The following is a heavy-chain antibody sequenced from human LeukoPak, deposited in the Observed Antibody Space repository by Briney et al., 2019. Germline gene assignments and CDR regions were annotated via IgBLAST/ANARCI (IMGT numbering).Heavy chain of an antibody. Sequence: SETLSLTCAVYGGSFSVCYWSWIRQPPGKGLEWIGEINHSGSTNYNPSLKSRVTISADTSKNQFSLKLSSVTAADTAVYYCARGALSGAAAGFFDYWGQGTLVTVSS. D-gene: IGHD6-13*01. V-gene: IGHV4-34*01. J-gene: IGHJ4*02. CDR2: INHSGST. CDR1: GGSFSVCY. CDR3: ARGALSGAAAGFFDY.